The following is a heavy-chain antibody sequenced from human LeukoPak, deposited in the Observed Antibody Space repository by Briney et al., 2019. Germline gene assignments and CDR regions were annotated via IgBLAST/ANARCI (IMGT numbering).Heavy chain of an antibody. CDR2: MNPNSGNT. D-gene: IGHD2-2*01. Sequence: ASVKVSCKASGYTSTSYGINWVRQATGQGLEWMGWMNPNSGNTGYAQKFQGRVTMTRNTSISTAYMELSSLRSEDTAVYYCARSVPAAEAFDIWGQGTMVTVSS. J-gene: IGHJ3*02. CDR3: ARSVPAAEAFDI. V-gene: IGHV1-8*01. CDR1: GYTSTSYG.